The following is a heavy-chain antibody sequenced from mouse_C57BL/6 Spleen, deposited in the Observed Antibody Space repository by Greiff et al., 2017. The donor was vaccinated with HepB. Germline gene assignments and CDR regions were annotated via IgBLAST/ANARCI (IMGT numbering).Heavy chain of an antibody. CDR2: INPNNGGT. CDR1: GYTFTDYN. CDR3: ARGDYYGSSYGLGFDY. V-gene: IGHV1-18*01. D-gene: IGHD1-1*01. Sequence: EVQLQQSGPELVKPGASVKIPCKASGYTFTDYNMDWVKQSHGKSLEWIGDINPNNGGTIYNQKFKGKATLTVDKSSSTAYMELRSLTSEDTAVYYCARGDYYGSSYGLGFDYWGQGTTLTVSS. J-gene: IGHJ2*01.